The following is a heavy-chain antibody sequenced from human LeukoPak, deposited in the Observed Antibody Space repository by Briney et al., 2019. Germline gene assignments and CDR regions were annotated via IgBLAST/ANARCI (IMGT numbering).Heavy chain of an antibody. CDR2: INHSGST. Sequence: SETLSLTCAVYGGSFSGYYWSWIRQPPGKGLEWIGEINHSGSTNYNPSLKSRVTISVDTSKNQFSLKLSSVTAADTAVYYWARGPLGYCSSTSSAPPAWGGLDPWGKGTLVTVSS. CDR1: GGSFSGYY. D-gene: IGHD2-2*01. V-gene: IGHV4-34*01. J-gene: IGHJ5*02. CDR3: ARGPLGYCSSTSSAPPAWGGLDP.